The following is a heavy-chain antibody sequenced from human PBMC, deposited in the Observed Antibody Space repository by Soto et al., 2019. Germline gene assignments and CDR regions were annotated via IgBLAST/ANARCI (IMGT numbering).Heavy chain of an antibody. D-gene: IGHD6-13*01. J-gene: IGHJ4*02. Sequence: EVQLLESGGGLVQPGGSLRLSCAASGFTFSTYAMSWVRQAPGKGLEWVSVISGSAGNTYYADSVKGRFTISRDNSKNTLYLQMNSLRAEDTAVYYCAKAPHLGSWYDCWGQGTLVTVSS. CDR3: AKAPHLGSWYDC. CDR1: GFTFSTYA. CDR2: ISGSAGNT. V-gene: IGHV3-23*01.